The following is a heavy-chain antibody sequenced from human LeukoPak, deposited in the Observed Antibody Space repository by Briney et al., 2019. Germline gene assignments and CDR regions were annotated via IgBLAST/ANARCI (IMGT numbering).Heavy chain of an antibody. J-gene: IGHJ5*02. CDR1: GGSFSGYY. Sequence: PSETLSLTCAVYGGSFSGYYWSWIRQPPGKGLEWIGEINHSGSTNYNPSLKSRVTISVDTSKNQFSLKLSSVTAADTAVYYCAKYSGSPNWFDPWGQGTLVTVSS. V-gene: IGHV4-34*01. CDR3: AKYSGSPNWFDP. CDR2: INHSGST. D-gene: IGHD6-6*01.